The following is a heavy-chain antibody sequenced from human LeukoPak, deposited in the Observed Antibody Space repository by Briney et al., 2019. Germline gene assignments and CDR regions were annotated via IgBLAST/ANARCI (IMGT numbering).Heavy chain of an antibody. J-gene: IGHJ4*02. V-gene: IGHV3-23*01. CDR1: GFTFGSYA. Sequence: GGSLRLSCAASGFTFGSYAMSWVRQAPGKGLEWVSAISGSGVTTYYADSVKGRFTISRDNSRSTLYLQMNSLRAEDTAVYYCAKDEEYSYGYLGYWGQGTLVTVSS. CDR3: AKDEEYSYGYLGY. CDR2: ISGSGVTT. D-gene: IGHD5-18*01.